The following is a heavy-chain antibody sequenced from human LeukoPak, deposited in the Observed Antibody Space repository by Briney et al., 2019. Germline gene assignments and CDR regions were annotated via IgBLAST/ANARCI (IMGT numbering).Heavy chain of an antibody. Sequence: ASVKVSCKASGYTFTSYDINWVRQATGQGLEWMGWMNPNSGNAGSAQKFQGRVTMTRSNPTSTAYMELSSLTSDDTAVYYCAGANGAYFDTNGYYLYYFDYWGQGTLVTVSS. CDR2: MNPNSGNA. J-gene: IGHJ4*02. D-gene: IGHD3-22*01. CDR3: AGANGAYFDTNGYYLYYFDY. V-gene: IGHV1-8*01. CDR1: GYTFTSYD.